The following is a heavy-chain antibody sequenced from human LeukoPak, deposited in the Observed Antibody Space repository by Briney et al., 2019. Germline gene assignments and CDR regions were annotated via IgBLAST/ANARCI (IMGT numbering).Heavy chain of an antibody. CDR1: GFIFKNYA. D-gene: IGHD1-26*01. Sequence: GGSLRLSCAASGFIFKNYAMMWVRQARGKGLEWVSAIGGDGVGKDYADSVKGRFTISRDNFKDTVYLEMNSLRVEDTALYYCARRVGGTPDYWGLGTLVTVAS. CDR2: IGGDGVGK. J-gene: IGHJ4*02. CDR3: ARRVGGTPDY. V-gene: IGHV3-23*01.